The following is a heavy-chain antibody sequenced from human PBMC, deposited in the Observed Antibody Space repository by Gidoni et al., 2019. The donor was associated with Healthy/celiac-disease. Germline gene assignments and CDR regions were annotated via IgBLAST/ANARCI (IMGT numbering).Heavy chain of an antibody. CDR1: GGSISSGSYY. Sequence: QVQLQESGPGLVKPSQTLSLTCTVSGGSISSGSYYWSWIRQPAGKGLEWIGRIYTSGSTNYNPSLKSRVTISVDTSKNQFSLKLSSVTAADTAVYYCARRAIAVAGKNYYYMDVWGKGTTVTVSS. V-gene: IGHV4-61*02. CDR2: IYTSGST. D-gene: IGHD6-19*01. CDR3: ARRAIAVAGKNYYYMDV. J-gene: IGHJ6*03.